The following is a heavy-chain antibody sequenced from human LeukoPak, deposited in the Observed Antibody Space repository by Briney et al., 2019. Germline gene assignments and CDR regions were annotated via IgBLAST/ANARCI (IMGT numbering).Heavy chain of an antibody. Sequence: SETLSLTCTVSGGSISSYYWSWIRQPPGKGLEWIGYIYYSGSTNYNPSLKSRVTISVDTSKNQFSLKLSSVTAADTAVYYCARDGWSLNYFDYWGQGTLVTVSS. CDR3: ARDGWSLNYFDY. CDR1: GGSISSYY. D-gene: IGHD6-19*01. V-gene: IGHV4-59*01. CDR2: IYYSGST. J-gene: IGHJ4*02.